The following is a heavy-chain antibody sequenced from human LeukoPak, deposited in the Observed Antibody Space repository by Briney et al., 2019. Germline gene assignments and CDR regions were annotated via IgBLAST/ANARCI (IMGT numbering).Heavy chain of an antibody. CDR3: ARLERIYGDYYYFDY. D-gene: IGHD4-17*01. J-gene: IGHJ4*02. CDR2: ISRSGSTI. CDR1: GFTFSSYE. V-gene: IGHV3-48*03. Sequence: GGSLRLSCAASGFTFSSYEMNWARQAPGKGLEWVSYISRSGSTIYYADSVKGRFTISRDNAKNSLYLQMNSLRAEDTAIYYCARLERIYGDYYYFDYWGQGTLVTVSS.